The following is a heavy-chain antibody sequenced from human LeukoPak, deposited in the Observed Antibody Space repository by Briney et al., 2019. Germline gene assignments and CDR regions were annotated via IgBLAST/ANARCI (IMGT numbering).Heavy chain of an antibody. CDR3: ANLPIRGSGSYYTDY. Sequence: HPGGSLRLSCAASGFTFSSYGMHWVRQAPGKGLEWVAFIRYDGSDKYYADSVKGRFTISRDNSKNTLYLQMNSLRAEDTAAYCCANLPIRGSGSYYTDYWGQGTLVTVSS. CDR1: GFTFSSYG. V-gene: IGHV3-30*02. CDR2: IRYDGSDK. D-gene: IGHD3-10*01. J-gene: IGHJ4*02.